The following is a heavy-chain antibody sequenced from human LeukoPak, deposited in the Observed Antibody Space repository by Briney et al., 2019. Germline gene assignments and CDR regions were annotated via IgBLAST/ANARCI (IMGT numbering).Heavy chain of an antibody. D-gene: IGHD3-22*01. V-gene: IGHV3-7*04. CDR2: IKQDGSDK. CDR1: GFTFRSYE. CDR3: ARDPYDSSWGLCYFDY. Sequence: GGSLRLSCAVSGFTFRSYEMNWVRQAPGKGLEWVANIKQDGSDKYYVDSVKGRFTISRDNAKNSLYLQMNSLRAEDTAVYYCARDPYDSSWGLCYFDYWGQGNLVTVSS. J-gene: IGHJ4*02.